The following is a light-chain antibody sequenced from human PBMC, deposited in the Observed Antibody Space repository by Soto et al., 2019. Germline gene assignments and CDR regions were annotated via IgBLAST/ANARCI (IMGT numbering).Light chain of an antibody. CDR3: QQRSAWPPT. J-gene: IGKJ4*01. Sequence: EIVLTQSPATLSLSPGAGATLSCRASQSIDSYLAWYQQTPGQAPRLLIHDASNRAAGIPARFSGSGSGTDFTLTISSLEPEDFAVYYCQQRSAWPPTFGGGTKVEI. V-gene: IGKV3-11*01. CDR2: DAS. CDR1: QSIDSY.